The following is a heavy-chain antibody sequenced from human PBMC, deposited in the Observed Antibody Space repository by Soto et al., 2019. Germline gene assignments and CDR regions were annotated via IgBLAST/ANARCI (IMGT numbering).Heavy chain of an antibody. D-gene: IGHD2-2*01. V-gene: IGHV3-33*01. Sequence: PGGSLRLSCAASGFTFSSYGMHWVRQAPGKGLEWVAVIWYDGSNKYYADSVKGRFTISRDNSKNTLYLQMNSLRAEDTAVYYCARLYCSSTSCYAGVWTVYYYYYYMDVWGKGTTVTVSS. CDR1: GFTFSSYG. CDR3: ARLYCSSTSCYAGVWTVYYYYYYMDV. CDR2: IWYDGSNK. J-gene: IGHJ6*03.